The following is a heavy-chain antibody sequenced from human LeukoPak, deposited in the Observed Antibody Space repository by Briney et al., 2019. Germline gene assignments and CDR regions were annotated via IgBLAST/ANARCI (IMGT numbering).Heavy chain of an antibody. J-gene: IGHJ4*02. CDR3: ARDYRYDILTGSPTDY. V-gene: IGHV1-18*01. D-gene: IGHD3-9*01. CDR2: ISAYNGNT. Sequence: ASVKVSCKASGYTFTSYGISWVRQAPGQGLEWMGWISAYNGNTNYAQKLQGRVTMTTDTSTRTAYMELRSLRSDDTAVYYCARDYRYDILTGSPTDYWGQGTLVTVSS. CDR1: GYTFTSYG.